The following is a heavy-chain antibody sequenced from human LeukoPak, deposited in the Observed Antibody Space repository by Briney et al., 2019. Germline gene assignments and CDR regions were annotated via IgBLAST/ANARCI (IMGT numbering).Heavy chain of an antibody. J-gene: IGHJ4*02. Sequence: GVSLRLSCATSGFTFTDYYMSWIRQAPGKGLEWVSYISVSGTTMYYADSVKGRFTLSRDNAKNSLYLQMNSPRAEDTAVYYCARVGRLQYGDYVAFDYWGQGALVTVSS. CDR1: GFTFTDYY. V-gene: IGHV3-11*01. D-gene: IGHD4-17*01. CDR2: ISVSGTTM. CDR3: ARVGRLQYGDYVAFDY.